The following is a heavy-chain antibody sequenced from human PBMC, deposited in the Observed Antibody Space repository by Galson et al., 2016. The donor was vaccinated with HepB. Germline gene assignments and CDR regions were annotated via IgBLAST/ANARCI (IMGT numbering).Heavy chain of an antibody. V-gene: IGHV3-23*01. CDR2: DSGSGDST. D-gene: IGHD2-2*01. J-gene: IGHJ4*02. Sequence: SLRLSCAGSGFTFGAYTMNWVRQTPGKGLEWVAVDSGSGDSTHYADSVKGRFTISRDNSKNTLYLQVNSLRAEDTAIYYCAKDLCGSTGCYGGLDYWGQGTLVTVSS. CDR1: GFTFGAYT. CDR3: AKDLCGSTGCYGGLDY.